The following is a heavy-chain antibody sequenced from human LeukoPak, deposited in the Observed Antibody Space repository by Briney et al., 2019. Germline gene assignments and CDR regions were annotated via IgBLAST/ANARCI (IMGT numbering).Heavy chain of an antibody. Sequence: SQTLSLTCTVSGGSISSGSYYWSWIRQHPGKGLEWIGYIYYSGSTYYNPSLKSRVTISVDTSKNQFSLKLSSVTAADTAVYYCAREPYCGGDCYSGVFDWGQGTLVTVSS. V-gene: IGHV4-31*03. CDR3: AREPYCGGDCYSGVFD. CDR1: GGSISSGSYY. CDR2: IYYSGST. J-gene: IGHJ4*02. D-gene: IGHD2-21*02.